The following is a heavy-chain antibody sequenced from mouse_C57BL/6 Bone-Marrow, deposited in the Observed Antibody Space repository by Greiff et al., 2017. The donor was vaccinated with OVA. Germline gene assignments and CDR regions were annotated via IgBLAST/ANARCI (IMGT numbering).Heavy chain of an antibody. Sequence: VQLQQSGAELVRPGASVKLSCTASGFTINSDYMHWVKQRPEQGLEWIGMIHPESGGTEYASKFQGKATITADTSSTTAYLQLSSLTSEDTAVYYCTTCPFAYGDRGNLITLSA. V-gene: IGHV14-4*01. CDR2: IHPESGGT. CDR3: TTCPFAY. CDR1: GFTINSDY. J-gene: IGHJ3*01.